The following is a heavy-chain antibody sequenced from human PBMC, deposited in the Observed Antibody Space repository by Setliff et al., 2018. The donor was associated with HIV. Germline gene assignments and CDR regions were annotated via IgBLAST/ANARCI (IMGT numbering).Heavy chain of an antibody. Sequence: PLETLSLTCAVSGGSFSDYSWTWLRQPPGMALEWIGHINDNGGANYNPSLTTRATISVATPKNQFFLELTSVTAADTAVYYCARGRYNGDSYSGGFYYFDHWGQGSLVTVSS. D-gene: IGHD1-1*01. CDR2: INDNGGA. CDR3: ARGRYNGDSYSGGFYYFDH. CDR1: GGSFSDYS. J-gene: IGHJ4*02. V-gene: IGHV4-34*01.